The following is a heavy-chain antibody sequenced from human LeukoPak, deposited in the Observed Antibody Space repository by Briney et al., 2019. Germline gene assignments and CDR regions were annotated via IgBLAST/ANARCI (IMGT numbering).Heavy chain of an antibody. D-gene: IGHD3-22*01. CDR2: IKQDGSEK. Sequence: GSLRLSCAASGFTFSSYWMSWVRQAPGKGLEWVANIKQDGSEKYYVDSVKGRFTISRDNAKNSLYLQMNSLRAEDTAVYYCARSPSSGNYAALFDYWGQGTLVTVSS. CDR3: ARSPSSGNYAALFDY. CDR1: GFTFSSYW. J-gene: IGHJ4*02. V-gene: IGHV3-7*01.